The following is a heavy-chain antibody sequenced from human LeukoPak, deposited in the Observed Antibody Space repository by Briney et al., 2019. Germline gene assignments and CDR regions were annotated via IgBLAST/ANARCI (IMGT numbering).Heavy chain of an antibody. J-gene: IGHJ4*02. CDR2: ISSSSSYI. D-gene: IGHD6-19*01. V-gene: IGHV3-21*01. Sequence: GGSLRLSCAASGFTFSSYAMSWVRQAPGKGLEWVSFISSSSSYIYYADSVKGRFTISRDNAKNSLYLQMNSLRVEDTAVYYCARDSVQPSSGWEIDYWGQGTLVTISS. CDR3: ARDSVQPSSGWEIDY. CDR1: GFTFSSYA.